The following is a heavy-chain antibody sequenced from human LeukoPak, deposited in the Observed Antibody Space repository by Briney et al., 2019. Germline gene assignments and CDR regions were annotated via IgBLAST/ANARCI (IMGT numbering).Heavy chain of an antibody. J-gene: IGHJ4*02. V-gene: IGHV3-30*02. CDR1: GFTFSSYG. CDR3: ARALAVAGPGVYFDY. Sequence: PGGSLRLSCAASGFTFSSYGMHWVRQAPGKGLEWVAFIRYDGSNKYYADSVKGRFTISRDNSKNTPYLQMNSLRVEDTAVYYCARALAVAGPGVYFDYWGQGTLVTVSS. D-gene: IGHD6-19*01. CDR2: IRYDGSNK.